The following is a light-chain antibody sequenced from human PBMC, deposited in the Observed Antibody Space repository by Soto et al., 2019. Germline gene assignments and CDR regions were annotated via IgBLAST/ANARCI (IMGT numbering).Light chain of an antibody. CDR2: GVN. J-gene: IGLJ1*01. Sequence: QSVLTQPASVSGSLGQSISISCIGTDRGIGDNNYVSWYQQHPGNVPKLRIYGVNNRPSGVSDRFSGSKSGNTASLTISGLQAEDEAIYYCSSYTGSSTYVFGTGTKVTVL. CDR1: DRGIGDNNY. V-gene: IGLV2-14*01. CDR3: SSYTGSSTYV.